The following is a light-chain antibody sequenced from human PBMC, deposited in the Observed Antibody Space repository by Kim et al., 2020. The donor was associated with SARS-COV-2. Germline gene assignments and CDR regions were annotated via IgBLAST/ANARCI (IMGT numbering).Light chain of an antibody. CDR1: NSDVGSYNL. CDR3: CSYASSSPWV. V-gene: IGLV2-23*01. Sequence: QSVLTQPASVSGSPGQSITISCTGTNSDVGSYNLVSWYQQHPGKAPKLIIYEGSKRPSGVSNRFSGSKSGNTASLTISGLQTEDEADYYCCSYASSSPWVFGGGTKLTVL. CDR2: EGS. J-gene: IGLJ3*02.